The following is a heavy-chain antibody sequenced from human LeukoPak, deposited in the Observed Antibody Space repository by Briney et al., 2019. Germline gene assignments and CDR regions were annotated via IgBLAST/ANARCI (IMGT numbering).Heavy chain of an antibody. CDR3: ARQRFRSSWYGGDFDY. D-gene: IGHD6-13*01. CDR2: IYHSGST. CDR1: GGSISSSNW. V-gene: IGHV4-4*02. Sequence: PSETLSPTCAVSGGSISSSNWWSWVRQPPGKGLEWIGEIYHSGSTNYNPSLKSRVTISVDKSKNQFSLKLSSVTAADTAVYYCARQRFRSSWYGGDFDYWGQGTLVTVSS. J-gene: IGHJ4*02.